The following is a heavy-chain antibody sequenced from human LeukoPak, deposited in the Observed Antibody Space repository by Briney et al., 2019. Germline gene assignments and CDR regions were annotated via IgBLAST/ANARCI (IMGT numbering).Heavy chain of an antibody. J-gene: IGHJ6*03. Sequence: PGGSLRLSCAASGFTFSSYGMHWVRQAPGKGLEWVAFIRYDGSNKYYADSVKGRFTISRDNSKNTLYLQMNSLRAEDTAVYYCAKEGSGSYYYYYYYYYIDVWGKGTTVTISS. CDR2: IRYDGSNK. CDR3: AKEGSGSYYYYYYYYYIDV. D-gene: IGHD3-10*01. CDR1: GFTFSSYG. V-gene: IGHV3-30*02.